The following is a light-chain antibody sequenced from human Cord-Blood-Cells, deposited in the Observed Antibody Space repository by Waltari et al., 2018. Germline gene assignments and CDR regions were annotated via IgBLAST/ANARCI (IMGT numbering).Light chain of an antibody. CDR3: SSYTSSSTWV. CDR1: SSDVGGYNY. V-gene: IGLV2-14*01. CDR2: DVS. Sequence: QSALTQPASVSGSPGQSITISCTGTSSDVGGYNYVSWYQQHPGKAPKLMLYDVSNRPSGVSNRFSGPKSSNTASLTISGLQAEDEADYDCSSYTSSSTWVFGGGTKLTVL. J-gene: IGLJ3*02.